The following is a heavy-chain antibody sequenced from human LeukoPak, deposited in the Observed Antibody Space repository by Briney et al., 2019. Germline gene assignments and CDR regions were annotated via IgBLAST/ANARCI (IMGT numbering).Heavy chain of an antibody. CDR1: GYTFTSYY. V-gene: IGHV1-46*01. Sequence: ASVKVSCKASGYTFTSYYMLWVRQAPGQGLEWMGIINPSGGSTSYAQKFQGRVTMTRDTSTSTVYMELSSLRSEDTAVYYCARCPSYYYDSSGYYPVRDAFDIWGQGTMVTVSS. J-gene: IGHJ3*02. D-gene: IGHD3-22*01. CDR3: ARCPSYYYDSSGYYPVRDAFDI. CDR2: INPSGGST.